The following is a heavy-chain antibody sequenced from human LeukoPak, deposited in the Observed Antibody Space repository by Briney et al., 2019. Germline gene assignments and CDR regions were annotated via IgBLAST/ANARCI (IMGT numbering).Heavy chain of an antibody. V-gene: IGHV3-7*01. J-gene: IGHJ4*02. D-gene: IGHD3-22*01. CDR1: GFTFSSYW. Sequence: GGSLRLSCAASGFTFSSYWMSWVRQAPGKGLEWVANIKQDGSEKYYVDSVKGRFTISRDNAKNSLYLQMNSLRAEDTAVYYCARAYCYDSSGYFSRPDYWGQGTLVTVSS. CDR2: IKQDGSEK. CDR3: ARAYCYDSSGYFSRPDY.